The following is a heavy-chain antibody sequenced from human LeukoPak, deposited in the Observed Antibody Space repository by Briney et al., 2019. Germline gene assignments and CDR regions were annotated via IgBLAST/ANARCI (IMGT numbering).Heavy chain of an antibody. J-gene: IGHJ3*02. D-gene: IGHD4-4*01. CDR2: IYYSGST. CDR3: ARRNSNYNNAFDI. Sequence: SETLSLTCTVSGGFISSSSYYWGWIRQPPGTGLEWIGSIYYSGSTYYNPSLKSRVTISVDTSKNQFSLKLSSVTAADTAVYYCARRNSNYNNAFDIWGQGTMVTVSS. V-gene: IGHV4-39*01. CDR1: GGFISSSSYY.